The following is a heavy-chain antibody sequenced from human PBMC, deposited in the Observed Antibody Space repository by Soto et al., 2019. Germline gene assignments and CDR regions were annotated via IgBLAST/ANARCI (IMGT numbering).Heavy chain of an antibody. CDR1: GSSISSYY. V-gene: IGHV4-59*08. D-gene: IGHD3-10*01. CDR2: IYYSGIT. CDR3: ARRGSGSYYILDPYYFDY. Sequence: SETLSLTCTVTGSSISSYYWSWIRQPPGKGLEEIGYIYYSGITNYNPSLKSRVTISVDTSKKQFSLNMSSVTAADTAVYYCARRGSGSYYILDPYYFDYWGQGTLVTVSS. J-gene: IGHJ4*02.